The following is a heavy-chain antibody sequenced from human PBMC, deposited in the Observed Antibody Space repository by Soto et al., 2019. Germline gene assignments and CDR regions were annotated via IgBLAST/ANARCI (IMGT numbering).Heavy chain of an antibody. CDR2: IYPGDSDT. Sequence: GESLKISCKGSGYSFTSYWIGWVRQMPGKGLEWMGIIYPGDSDTRYSPSFQGQVTISAGKSISTAYLQWSSLKASDTAMYYCARQHENDFWSGPGDWFDPWGQGTLVTVSS. D-gene: IGHD3-3*01. CDR1: GYSFTSYW. V-gene: IGHV5-51*01. CDR3: ARQHENDFWSGPGDWFDP. J-gene: IGHJ5*02.